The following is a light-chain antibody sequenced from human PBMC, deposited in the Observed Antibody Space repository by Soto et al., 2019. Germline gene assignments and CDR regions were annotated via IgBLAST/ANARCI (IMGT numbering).Light chain of an antibody. Sequence: QSVLTQPASVSGSPGQSITISCTGTSSDVGGYNYVSWYQQHPGKAPKLMIYDVINRPSGVSNRFSGSKSGNSASLTISGLQAEDEADNYCSSYTSSSTYVVFGGGTKVTV. CDR2: DVI. CDR1: SSDVGGYNY. J-gene: IGLJ2*01. CDR3: SSYTSSSTYVV. V-gene: IGLV2-14*03.